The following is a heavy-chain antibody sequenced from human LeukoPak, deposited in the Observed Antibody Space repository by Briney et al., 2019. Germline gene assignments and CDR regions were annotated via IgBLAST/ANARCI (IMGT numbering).Heavy chain of an antibody. CDR3: ARAPSSGFCDY. J-gene: IGHJ4*02. CDR1: GGTFSSYA. V-gene: IGHV1-69*04. D-gene: IGHD3-22*01. Sequence: ASVKVSCKASGGTFSSYAISWVRQAPRQGLEWMGRIIPILGIANYAQKFQGRVTITADKSTSTAYMELSSLRSEDTAVYYCARAPSSGFCDYWGQGTLVTVSS. CDR2: IIPILGIA.